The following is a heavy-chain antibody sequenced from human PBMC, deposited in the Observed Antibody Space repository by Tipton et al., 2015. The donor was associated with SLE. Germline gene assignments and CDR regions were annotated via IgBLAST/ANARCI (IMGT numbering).Heavy chain of an antibody. J-gene: IGHJ4*02. V-gene: IGHV3-30*18. Sequence: SLRLSCAASGFTFSSYGMHWVRQAPGKGLEWVAVISYDGSNKYYADSVKGRFTISRDNSKNTLYLQMNSLRAEDTAVYYCAKDEAREWGPIDYWGQGTLVTVSS. D-gene: IGHD3-3*01. CDR3: AKDEAREWGPIDY. CDR2: ISYDGSNK. CDR1: GFTFSSYG.